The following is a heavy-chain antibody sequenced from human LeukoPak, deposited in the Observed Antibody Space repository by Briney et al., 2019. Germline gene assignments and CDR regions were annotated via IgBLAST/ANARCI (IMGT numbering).Heavy chain of an antibody. CDR2: ISYDGSNK. V-gene: IGHV3-30-3*01. CDR3: ARSGGVKVEYYFDY. Sequence: GGSLRLSCAASGFTFSSYAMHWVRQAPGKGLEWVAVISYDGSNKYYADSVKGRFTISRDISKNTLYLQMNSLRAEDTAVYYCARSGGVKVEYYFDYWGQGTLVTVSS. J-gene: IGHJ4*02. D-gene: IGHD3-16*01. CDR1: GFTFSSYA.